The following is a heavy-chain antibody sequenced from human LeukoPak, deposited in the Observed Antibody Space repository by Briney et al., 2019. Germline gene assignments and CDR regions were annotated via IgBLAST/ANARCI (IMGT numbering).Heavy chain of an antibody. Sequence: GASVKVSCKVSGYTLTELSMHWVRQAPGKGLEWMGGFDPEDGETIYAQKFQGRVTMTEDTSTDTAYMELSSLRSEDTAAYYCATDRIGGGGDCMDVWGKGTTVTVSS. V-gene: IGHV1-24*01. CDR1: GYTLTELS. CDR3: ATDRIGGGGDCMDV. D-gene: IGHD2-21*01. J-gene: IGHJ6*03. CDR2: FDPEDGET.